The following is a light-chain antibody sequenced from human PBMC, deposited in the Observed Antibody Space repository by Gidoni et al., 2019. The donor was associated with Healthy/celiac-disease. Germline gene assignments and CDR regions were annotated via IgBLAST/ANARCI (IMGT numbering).Light chain of an antibody. Sequence: SYELTQPPSVSASPGQTASITCSGDKLGDKYACWYQQKPGQSPALVIYQDSKRPSGIPERFAGSNSGNTATLTISGTQAMDEADYYCQAWDSSTVVFGGGTKLTV. CDR1: KLGDKY. V-gene: IGLV3-1*01. CDR2: QDS. CDR3: QAWDSSTVV. J-gene: IGLJ2*01.